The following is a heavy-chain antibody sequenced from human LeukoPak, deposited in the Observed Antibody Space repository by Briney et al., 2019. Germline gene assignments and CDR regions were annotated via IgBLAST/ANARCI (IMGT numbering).Heavy chain of an antibody. CDR3: ARGGGSYGDYSLWLGY. CDR1: GYTFSSYG. Sequence: GASVKVSCKASGYTFSSYGFSWVRRAPGQGLEWMGWISAYNGNIQYAQKYQGRVTMTTDTSKNTAYMEVRSLRADDTAVYYCARGGGSYGDYSLWLGYWGQGTLVTVSS. D-gene: IGHD4-17*01. CDR2: ISAYNGNI. V-gene: IGHV1-18*01. J-gene: IGHJ4*02.